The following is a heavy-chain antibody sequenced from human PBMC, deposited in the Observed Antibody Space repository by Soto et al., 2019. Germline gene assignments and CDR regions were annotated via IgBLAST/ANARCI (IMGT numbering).Heavy chain of an antibody. V-gene: IGHV3-7*01. Sequence: GGSLRLSCAASGFTFSSYWMSWVRQAPGKGLEWVANIKQDGSEKYYVDSVKGRFTISSDNAKNSLYLQMNSLRAEDTAVYYCARVNGGDYGDFYYYYYMDVWGKGTTVTVSS. D-gene: IGHD4-17*01. CDR3: ARVNGGDYGDFYYYYYMDV. CDR2: IKQDGSEK. J-gene: IGHJ6*03. CDR1: GFTFSSYW.